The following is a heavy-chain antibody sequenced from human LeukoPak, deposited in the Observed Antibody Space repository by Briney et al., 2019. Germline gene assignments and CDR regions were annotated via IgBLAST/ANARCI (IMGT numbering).Heavy chain of an antibody. CDR3: ARAVDDYGDYVPPDY. V-gene: IGHV4-31*03. CDR1: GGSISGGGYY. D-gene: IGHD4-17*01. Sequence: PSQTLSLTCTVSGGSISGGGYYWSWIRQHPGKGLEWIGYIYYSGSTYYNPSLKSRVTTSVDTSKNQFSLKLSSVTAADTAVYYCARAVDDYGDYVPPDYWGQGTLVTVSS. J-gene: IGHJ4*02. CDR2: IYYSGST.